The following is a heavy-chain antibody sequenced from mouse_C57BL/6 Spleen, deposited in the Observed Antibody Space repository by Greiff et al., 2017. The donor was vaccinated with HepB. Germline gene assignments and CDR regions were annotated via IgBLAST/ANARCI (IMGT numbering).Heavy chain of an antibody. CDR2: ISYSGST. CDR1: GYSITSGYD. D-gene: IGHD2-1*01. Sequence: EVKLMESGPGMVKPSQSLSLTCTVTGYSITSGYDWHWIRHFPGNKLEWMGYISYSGSTNYNPSLKSRISITHDTSKNHFFLKLNSVTTEDTATYYCARGGYGNYVGAYWGQGTLVTVSA. V-gene: IGHV3-1*01. J-gene: IGHJ3*01. CDR3: ARGGYGNYVGAY.